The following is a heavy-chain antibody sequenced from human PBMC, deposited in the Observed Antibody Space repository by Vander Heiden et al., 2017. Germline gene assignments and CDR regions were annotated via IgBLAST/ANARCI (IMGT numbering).Heavy chain of an antibody. Sequence: QVQLQESGPGLVKPSETLSLTCPVSGRSISSYYGSWIRQPTEKGLEWIGYIYYSGSTNYNPARKSRVTISVDTSKNQLSLKLRSVTAADTAVYYSAIFDDPTTTNWFDPWGQGTLITVSS. J-gene: IGHJ5*02. CDR1: GRSISSYY. D-gene: IGHD2-21*01. V-gene: IGHV4-59*01. CDR2: IYYSGST. CDR3: AIFDDPTTTNWFDP.